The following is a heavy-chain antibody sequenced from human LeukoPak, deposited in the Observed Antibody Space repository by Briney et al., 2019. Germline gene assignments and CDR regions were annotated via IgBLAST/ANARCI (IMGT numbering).Heavy chain of an antibody. V-gene: IGHV1-46*01. J-gene: IGHJ4*02. CDR1: GYTFTSNY. CDR3: ARDQEGFDY. CDR2: IYPRDGST. Sequence: ASVKVSYKASGYTFTSNYTRWVRQAPGQGLEWMGMIYPRDGSTSYAQKFQGRVTVTRDTSTSTVHMELSGLRSEDTAVYYCARDQEGFDYWGQGTLVTVSS.